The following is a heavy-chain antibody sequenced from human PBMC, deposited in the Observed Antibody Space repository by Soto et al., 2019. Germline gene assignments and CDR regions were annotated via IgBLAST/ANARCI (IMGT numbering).Heavy chain of an antibody. Sequence: SETLSLTCTVSGGSFSGYFWTWIRQPPGKGLEWLAEINHSGITNYNPSVESRVSMSVDTSKNQFSLRPYSVTAADTAVYYCVRGPYNYNSRYFDYWGQGTLVTVSS. CDR3: VRGPYNYNSRYFDY. J-gene: IGHJ4*02. V-gene: IGHV4-34*01. CDR2: INHSGIT. CDR1: GGSFSGYF. D-gene: IGHD1-1*01.